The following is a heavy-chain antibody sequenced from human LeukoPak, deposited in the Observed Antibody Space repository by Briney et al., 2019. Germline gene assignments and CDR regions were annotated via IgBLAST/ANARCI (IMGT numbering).Heavy chain of an antibody. V-gene: IGHV1-69*02. J-gene: IGHJ4*02. D-gene: IGHD3-22*01. CDR2: IIPILGIA. Sequence: GASVKVSRKASGGTFSSYTISWVRQAPGQGLEWMGRIIPILGIANYAQKFQGRVTITADKSTSTAYMELSSLRSEDTAVYYCARASTDYYDSSGYGYWGQGTLVTVSS. CDR1: GGTFSSYT. CDR3: ARASTDYYDSSGYGY.